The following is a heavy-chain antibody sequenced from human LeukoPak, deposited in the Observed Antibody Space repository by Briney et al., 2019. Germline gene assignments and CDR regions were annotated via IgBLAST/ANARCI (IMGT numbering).Heavy chain of an antibody. CDR1: GFTFSDYY. CDR2: ISSSGSTI. D-gene: IGHD3-16*01. V-gene: IGHV3-11*01. Sequence: SGGSLRLSSAASGFTFSDYYMSWIRQAPGTGLEWVSYISSSGSTIYYADSVKGRFTISRDNAKNSLYLQMNSLRAEDTAVYYCARDPEGYGPQDYWGQGTLVTVSS. CDR3: ARDPEGYGPQDY. J-gene: IGHJ4*02.